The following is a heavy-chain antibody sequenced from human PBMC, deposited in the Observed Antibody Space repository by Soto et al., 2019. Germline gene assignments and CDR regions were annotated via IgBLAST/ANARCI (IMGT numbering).Heavy chain of an antibody. V-gene: IGHV3-30*18. J-gene: IGHJ4*02. CDR2: ISNDGSNK. CDR3: EKVFGKYGAFDY. CDR1: GFSFSTYG. D-gene: IGHD3-3*01. Sequence: GGSLRLSCAASGFSFSTYGMHWVRQAPGKGLEWVAFISNDGSNKYYADSVKGRFTISRDNSKNTLYLQMNSLRAEDTAVYYCEKVFGKYGAFDYGGKGTLATVSS.